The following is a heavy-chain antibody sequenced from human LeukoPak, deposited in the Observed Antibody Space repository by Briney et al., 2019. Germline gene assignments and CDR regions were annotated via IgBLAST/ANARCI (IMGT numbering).Heavy chain of an antibody. Sequence: SSETLSLTCTVSGYSISSGYYWGWIRQPPGKGLEWIGSIYHSGSTYYNPSLKSRVTISVDTSKNQFSLKLSSVTAADTAVYYCAREGDYNWKGVIYAFDIWGQGTMVTVSS. CDR2: IYHSGST. J-gene: IGHJ3*02. D-gene: IGHD1-20*01. V-gene: IGHV4-38-2*02. CDR3: AREGDYNWKGVIYAFDI. CDR1: GYSISSGYY.